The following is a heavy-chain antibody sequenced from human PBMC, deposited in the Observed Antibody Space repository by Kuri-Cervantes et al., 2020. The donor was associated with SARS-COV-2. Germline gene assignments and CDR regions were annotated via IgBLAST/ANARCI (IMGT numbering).Heavy chain of an antibody. Sequence: SETLSLTCAVSGGSISSGGYYWSWIRQSPGKGLAWIGYIYYSGNTYYNPSLKSRVTISVDRSKNQFSLKVNSVTAADTAVYYCAREVAYAFWNDYIPRDAFDIWGQGTMVTVSS. CDR3: AREVAYAFWNDYIPRDAFDI. J-gene: IGHJ3*02. V-gene: IGHV4-30-2*06. CDR2: IYYSGNT. D-gene: IGHD3-3*01. CDR1: GGSISSGGYY.